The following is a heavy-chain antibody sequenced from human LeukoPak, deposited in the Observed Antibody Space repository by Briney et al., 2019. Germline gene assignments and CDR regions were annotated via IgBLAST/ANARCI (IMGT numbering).Heavy chain of an antibody. CDR2: MSYDGSNK. D-gene: IGHD4-17*01. Sequence: GGSLRLSCATSGFTFSNYGMHWVRQAPGEGLEWVALMSYDGSNKYYAESVKGRFIISRDNAKNSLYLQMNSLRAEDMALYYCAKGRGLSYDYGVDYWGQGTLVTVSS. CDR1: GFTFSNYG. V-gene: IGHV3-30*18. CDR3: AKGRGLSYDYGVDY. J-gene: IGHJ4*02.